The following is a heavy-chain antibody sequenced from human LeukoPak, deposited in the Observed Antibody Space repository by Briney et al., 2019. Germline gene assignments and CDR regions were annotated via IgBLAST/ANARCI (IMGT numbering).Heavy chain of an antibody. CDR2: ISGSGDST. Sequence: GGSLRLSCAGSGFTFGSYSMSWVRQAPGKGLEWVSVISGSGDSTFYTDFVKGRFTISRDDSKNTLYLQMSSLRADDTAVYYCPKGSSASCYSSVNFWGQGTLVTVSS. J-gene: IGHJ4*02. CDR3: PKGSSASCYSSVNF. V-gene: IGHV3-23*01. D-gene: IGHD2-15*01. CDR1: GFTFGSYS.